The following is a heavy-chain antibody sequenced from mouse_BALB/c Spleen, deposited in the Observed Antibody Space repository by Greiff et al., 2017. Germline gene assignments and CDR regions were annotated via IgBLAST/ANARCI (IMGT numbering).Heavy chain of an antibody. CDR3: ARWNDYDRDYYGMDY. V-gene: IGHV1-77*01. CDR1: GYTFTDYV. J-gene: IGHJ4*01. D-gene: IGHD2-4*01. CDR2: IYPGSGST. Sequence: QVQLKESGPELVKPGASVKMSCKASGYTFTDYVISWVKQSTGQGLEWIGEIYPGSGSTYYNEKFKGKATLTADKSSNTAYMQLSSQTSEDSAVYFCARWNDYDRDYYGMDYWGQGTSVTVSA.